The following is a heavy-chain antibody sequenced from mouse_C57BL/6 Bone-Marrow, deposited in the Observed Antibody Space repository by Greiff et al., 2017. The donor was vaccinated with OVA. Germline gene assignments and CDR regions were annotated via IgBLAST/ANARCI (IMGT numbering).Heavy chain of an antibody. Sequence: EVKLVESGGGLVQPGGSLSLSCAASGFTFTDYYMSWVRQPPGKALEWLGFIRNKANGYTTEYSACVKGRFTISRDNSQSILYLQMNALRAEDSATYYCARYSNYIYYYAMDYWGQGTSVTVSS. D-gene: IGHD2-1*01. CDR2: IRNKANGYTT. CDR3: ARYSNYIYYYAMDY. CDR1: GFTFTDYY. J-gene: IGHJ4*01. V-gene: IGHV7-3*01.